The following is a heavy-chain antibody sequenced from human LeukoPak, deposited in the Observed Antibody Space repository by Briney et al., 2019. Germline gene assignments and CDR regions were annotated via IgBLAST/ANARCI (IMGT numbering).Heavy chain of an antibody. CDR2: INTNTGNP. CDR1: GYTFTSYA. Sequence: ASVKVSCKASGYTFTSYAMNWLRQAPGQGLEWMGWINTNTGNPTYAQGFTGRFVFSLDTSVSTAYLQISSLKAEDTAVYYCARDQSRITIFGVVIIRSWFDPWGQGTLVTVSS. D-gene: IGHD3-3*01. V-gene: IGHV7-4-1*02. J-gene: IGHJ5*02. CDR3: ARDQSRITIFGVVIIRSWFDP.